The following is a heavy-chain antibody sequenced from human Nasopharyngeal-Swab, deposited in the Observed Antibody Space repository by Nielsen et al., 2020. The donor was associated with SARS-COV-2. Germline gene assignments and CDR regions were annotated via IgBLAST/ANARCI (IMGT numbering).Heavy chain of an antibody. J-gene: IGHJ4*02. V-gene: IGHV3-30*02. D-gene: IGHD2/OR15-2a*01. Sequence: GGSLRGSCAASGFTFSSYGMHWVRQAPGKGLEWVAFIRYDGSNKYYADSVKGRFTISRDNSKNTLYLQMNSLRAEDTAVSFFPLSSFFLFFGISDYWGQGTLVTVSS. CDR2: IRYDGSNK. CDR1: GFTFSSYG. CDR3: PLSSFFLFFGISDY.